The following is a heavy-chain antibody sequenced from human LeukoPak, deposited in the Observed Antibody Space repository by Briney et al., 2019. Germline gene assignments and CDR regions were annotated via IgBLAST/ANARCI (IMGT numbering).Heavy chain of an antibody. V-gene: IGHV1-69*13. Sequence: SVKVSCKASGGTFSSYAISWVRQAPGQGLEWMGGIIPIFGTANYAQKFQGRVTITADESTSTAYMELSSLRSEDTAVYYCATAPGGFTMIVEYYFDYWGQGTLVTVSS. D-gene: IGHD3-22*01. CDR3: ATAPGGFTMIVEYYFDY. CDR2: IIPIFGTA. CDR1: GGTFSSYA. J-gene: IGHJ4*02.